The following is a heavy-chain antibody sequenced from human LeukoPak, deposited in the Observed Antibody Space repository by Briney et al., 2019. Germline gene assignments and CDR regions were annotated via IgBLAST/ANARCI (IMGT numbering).Heavy chain of an antibody. Sequence: SETLSLTCTVSGGSISSSSYYWGWIRQPPGKGLECIGSIYYSGSTYYNPSLKSRVTISVDTSKNQFSLKLSSVTAADTAVYYCARAEEDYGDSLGAFDIWGQGTMVTVSS. CDR2: IYYSGST. CDR3: ARAEEDYGDSLGAFDI. D-gene: IGHD4-17*01. CDR1: GGSISSSSYY. J-gene: IGHJ3*02. V-gene: IGHV4-39*07.